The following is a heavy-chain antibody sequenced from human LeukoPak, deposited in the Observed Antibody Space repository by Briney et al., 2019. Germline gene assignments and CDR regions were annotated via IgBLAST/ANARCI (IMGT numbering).Heavy chain of an antibody. J-gene: IGHJ4*02. Sequence: GGSLRLSCAASGFTFSSYTMNWVRQAPGKGLEGVSYISSSSSTIYYADSVKGRFTISRDNAKNSLYLQMNSLRAEDTAVYYCARGGSGWPDDYWGQGTLVTVSS. CDR1: GFTFSSYT. CDR3: ARGGSGWPDDY. D-gene: IGHD6-19*01. CDR2: ISSSSSTI. V-gene: IGHV3-48*01.